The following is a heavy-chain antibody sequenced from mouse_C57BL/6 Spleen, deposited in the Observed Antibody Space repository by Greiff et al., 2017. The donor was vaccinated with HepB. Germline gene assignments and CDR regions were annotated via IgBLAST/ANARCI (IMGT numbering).Heavy chain of an antibody. J-gene: IGHJ4*01. D-gene: IGHD2-3*01. V-gene: IGHV5-4*01. CDR3: ARDGYYVEAMDY. CDR2: ISDGGSYT. CDR1: GFTFSSYA. Sequence: EVKVVESGGGLVKPGGSLKLSCAASGFTFSSYAMSWVRQTPEKRLEWVATISDGGSYTYYPDNVKGRFTISRDNAKNNLYLQMSHLKSEDTAMYDCARDGYYVEAMDYWGQGTSVTVSS.